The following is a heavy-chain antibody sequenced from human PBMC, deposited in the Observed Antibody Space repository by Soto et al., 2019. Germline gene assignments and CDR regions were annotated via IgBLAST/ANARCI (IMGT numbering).Heavy chain of an antibody. CDR2: IWYDGSNK. J-gene: IGHJ3*02. Sequence: QVQLVESGGGVVQPGRSLRLSCAASGFTFSSYGMHWVRQAPGKGLEWVAVIWYDGSNKYYADSVKGRFTISRDNSKNTLYLQINSLRAEDTAVYYCARDSDYDDAFDIWGQGTMVTVSS. CDR3: ARDSDYDDAFDI. D-gene: IGHD5-12*01. CDR1: GFTFSSYG. V-gene: IGHV3-33*01.